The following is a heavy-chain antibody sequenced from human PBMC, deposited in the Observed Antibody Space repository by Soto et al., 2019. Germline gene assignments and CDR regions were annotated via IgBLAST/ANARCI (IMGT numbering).Heavy chain of an antibody. CDR3: ATEASCSSTSCPRAFDI. D-gene: IGHD2-2*01. J-gene: IGHJ3*02. CDR2: IKRKIDGETI. V-gene: IGHV3-15*01. CDR1: GFTFSHVW. Sequence: EVQLVESGGGLEKPGGSLRLSCAASGFTFSHVWMSWVRQAPGKGLEWVGRIKRKIDGETIDYAAPVKGRFTISRDDSKDLLYLQMNSLKTEDTAVYYCATEASCSSTSCPRAFDIWGQGTVVTVSS.